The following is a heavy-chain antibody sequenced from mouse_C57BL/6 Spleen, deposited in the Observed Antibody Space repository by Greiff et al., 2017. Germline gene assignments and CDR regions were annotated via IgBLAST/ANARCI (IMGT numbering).Heavy chain of an antibody. CDR3: VRDLLYYDYDGVYFDY. D-gene: IGHD2-4*01. CDR1: GFSFNTYA. CDR2: IRSKSNNYAT. V-gene: IGHV10-1*01. J-gene: IGHJ2*01. Sequence: GGGLVQPKGTLKLSCAASGFSFNTYAMNWVRQAPGKGLEWVARIRSKSNNYATYYADSVKDRFTISRDDSESMLYLQMNNLKTEDTAMYYCVRDLLYYDYDGVYFDYWGQGTTLTVSS.